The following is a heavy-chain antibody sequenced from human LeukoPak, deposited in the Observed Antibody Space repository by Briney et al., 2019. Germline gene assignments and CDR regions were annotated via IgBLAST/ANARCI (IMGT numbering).Heavy chain of an antibody. CDR3: ARGDPSSTSGESLLKFDP. CDR2: IYHSGST. CDR1: GGSISSGGYY. D-gene: IGHD2-2*01. J-gene: IGHJ5*02. V-gene: IGHV4-30-2*01. Sequence: PSQTLSLTCTVSGGSISSGGYYWSWIRQPPGKGLEWIGYIYHSGSTYYNPSLKSRVTISVDRSKNQFSLKLSSVTAADTAVYYCARGDPSSTSGESLLKFDPWGQGTLVTVSS.